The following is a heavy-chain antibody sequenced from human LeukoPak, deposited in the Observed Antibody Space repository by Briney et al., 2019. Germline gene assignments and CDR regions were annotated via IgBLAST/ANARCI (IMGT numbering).Heavy chain of an antibody. D-gene: IGHD2-2*01. V-gene: IGHV4-34*01. Sequence: SETLSLTCAVYGGSFSGNYWSWIRQPPGKGLEWIGEINHSGSTNYNPSLKSRVTISVDTSKNQFSLKPSSVTAADTAVYYCARGGAYQLLFNPRWFDPWGQGTLVTVSS. CDR1: GGSFSGNY. CDR3: ARGGAYQLLFNPRWFDP. CDR2: INHSGST. J-gene: IGHJ5*02.